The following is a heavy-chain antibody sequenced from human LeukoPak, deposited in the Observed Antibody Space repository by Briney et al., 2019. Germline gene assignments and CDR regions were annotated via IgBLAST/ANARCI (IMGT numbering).Heavy chain of an antibody. J-gene: IGHJ5*02. CDR1: GYTFTSYY. D-gene: IGHD3-22*01. V-gene: IGHV7-4-1*02. Sequence: ASVKVSCKASGYTFTSYYMHWVRQAPGQGLEWMGWINTNTGNPTYAQGFTGRFVFSLDTSVSTAYLQISSLKAEDTAVYYCARALQYYYDSSVPYGESWGQGTLVTVSS. CDR3: ARALQYYYDSSVPYGES. CDR2: INTNTGNP.